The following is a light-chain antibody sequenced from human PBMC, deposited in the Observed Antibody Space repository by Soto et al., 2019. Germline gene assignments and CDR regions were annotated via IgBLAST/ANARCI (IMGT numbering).Light chain of an antibody. CDR3: AGWDDSLNGPV. CDR2: SNN. V-gene: IGLV1-44*01. J-gene: IGLJ2*01. CDR1: SSNIGRNT. Sequence: QSALTQPPSASGTPGQSVTISCSGSSSNIGRNTVNWYQQLPGTAPKLLIYSNNQRPSGVPDRFSGSKSGPSASLAISGLQSEDEADYYCAGWDDSLNGPVFGGGTKVTVL.